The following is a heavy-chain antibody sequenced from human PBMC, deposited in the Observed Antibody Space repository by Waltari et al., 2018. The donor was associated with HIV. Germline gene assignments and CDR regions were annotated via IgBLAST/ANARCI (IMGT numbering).Heavy chain of an antibody. CDR2: IYTSGST. D-gene: IGHD6-19*01. CDR3: ASERDSSGSLGAFDI. J-gene: IGHJ3*02. Sequence: QVQLQESGPGLVKPSQTLSLTCTVSGGSISSGSYYWSWIRQPAGKGLEWIGRIYTSGSTNYNPSLKSRVTISVDTSKNQFSLKLSSVTAADTAVYYCASERDSSGSLGAFDIWGQGTMVTVSS. V-gene: IGHV4-61*02. CDR1: GGSISSGSYY.